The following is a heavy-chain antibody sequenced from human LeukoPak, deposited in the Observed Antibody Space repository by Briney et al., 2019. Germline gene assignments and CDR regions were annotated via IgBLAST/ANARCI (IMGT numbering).Heavy chain of an antibody. V-gene: IGHV1-69*04. CDR2: IIPLLAVA. Sequence: SAKVSCKASGGTLTSYAISWVRQTPGQGLEWMGRIIPLLAVATHAQNFQGRVMITADISTSTAYMELSSLRSEDTAVYYCARDPYYFESAGYYPDWGQGTLVTVSS. CDR3: ARDPYYFESAGYYPD. D-gene: IGHD3-22*01. J-gene: IGHJ4*02. CDR1: GGTLTSYA.